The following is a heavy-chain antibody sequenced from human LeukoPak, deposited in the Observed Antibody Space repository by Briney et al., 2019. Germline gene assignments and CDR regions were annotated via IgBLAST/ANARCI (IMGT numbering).Heavy chain of an antibody. CDR1: GGTFSSYA. J-gene: IGHJ4*02. D-gene: IGHD5-12*01. V-gene: IGHV1-69*04. CDR3: ARDRSWLRASYLDY. Sequence: SVKVSCKGSGGTFSSYAISWGRQAPGQGLEWMGRIIPILGIANYAQKFQGRVTITSDKSTSTAYMELSSLRSEDTAVYYCARDRSWLRASYLDYWPQGTLVPVSS. CDR2: IIPILGIA.